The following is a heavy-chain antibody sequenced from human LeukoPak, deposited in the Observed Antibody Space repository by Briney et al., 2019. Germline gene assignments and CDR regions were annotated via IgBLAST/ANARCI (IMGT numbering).Heavy chain of an antibody. CDR2: INHSGST. Sequence: SETLSLTCAVYGGSFSGYYWIWIRQPPGKGLEWIGEINHSGSTNYNPSLKSRVTISVDTSKNQFSLKLSSVTAADTAVYYCARGPRGALVRWGQGTLVTVSS. J-gene: IGHJ4*02. CDR3: ARGPRGALVR. CDR1: GGSFSGYY. D-gene: IGHD3-10*01. V-gene: IGHV4-34*01.